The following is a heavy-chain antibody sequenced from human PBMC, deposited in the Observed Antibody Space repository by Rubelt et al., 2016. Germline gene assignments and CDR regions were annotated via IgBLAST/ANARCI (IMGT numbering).Heavy chain of an antibody. J-gene: IGHJ4*02. CDR3: AKGLSQGYFDY. Sequence: GGSLRLSCAASGFTFTTHGMSWVRQAPGKGLEWVSTISGGGGSAYYADSVRGRFTISRDNSRNTLYLQMSSLRAEDTAVYYCAKGLSQGYFDYWGQGTLVTVSS. CDR2: ISGGGGSA. CDR1: GFTFTTHG. V-gene: IGHV3-23*01.